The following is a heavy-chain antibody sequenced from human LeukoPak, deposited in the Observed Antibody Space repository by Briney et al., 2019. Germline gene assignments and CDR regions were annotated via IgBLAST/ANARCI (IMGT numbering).Heavy chain of an antibody. Sequence: GGSLRLSCAASGFTFSSYWMSWVRQAPGKGLEWVANIKQDGSEKYYVDSVKSRFTISRDNAKNSLYLQMNSLRAEDTAVYYCARITYCGGDCYAPIAPDFDYWGQGTLVTVSS. CDR3: ARITYCGGDCYAPIAPDFDY. CDR2: IKQDGSEK. CDR1: GFTFSSYW. J-gene: IGHJ4*02. D-gene: IGHD2-21*02. V-gene: IGHV3-7*01.